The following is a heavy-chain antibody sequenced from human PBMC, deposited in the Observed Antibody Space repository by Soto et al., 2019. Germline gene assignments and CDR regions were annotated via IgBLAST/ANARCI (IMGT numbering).Heavy chain of an antibody. CDR3: ARDRSYDSSGYYLGFFAY. Sequence: QVQLVESGGGVVQPGRSLRLSCAASGFTFSSYAMHWVRQAPGKGLEWVAVISYDGSNKYYADSVKGRITISRDNSKNTLYLQMNSLRAEDTAVYYWARDRSYDSSGYYLGFFAYWGQGTLVTVSS. J-gene: IGHJ4*02. V-gene: IGHV3-30-3*01. D-gene: IGHD3-22*01. CDR2: ISYDGSNK. CDR1: GFTFSSYA.